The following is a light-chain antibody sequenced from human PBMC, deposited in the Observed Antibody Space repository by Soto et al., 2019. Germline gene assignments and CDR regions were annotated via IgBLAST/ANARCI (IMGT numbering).Light chain of an antibody. CDR1: QSVSSSY. Sequence: EIVLTQSPGTLSLSPGERATLSCRASQSVSSSYLAWYQQKPGQAPSLLIYGASSRATGIPDRFSGSGSGTDFTLTISRLEPEDFAVYYCKPYDRSPRTFGQGTKVEI. J-gene: IGKJ1*01. V-gene: IGKV3-20*01. CDR3: KPYDRSPRT. CDR2: GAS.